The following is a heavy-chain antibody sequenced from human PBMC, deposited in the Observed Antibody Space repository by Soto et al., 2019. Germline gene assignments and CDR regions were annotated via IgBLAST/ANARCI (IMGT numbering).Heavy chain of an antibody. CDR3: ATYRQTAVTSEF. CDR2: IGANGLSK. J-gene: IGHJ4*02. Sequence: EVQMLESGGGLVQPGGSLTLSCAASGFTFSTCAMSLVRQAPVKGLEWVSSIGANGLSKYYADSVKGRFTISRDNAKNTLYLQMNRLRGDDTAVYYCATYRQTAVTSEFWGQGVLVTVSS. CDR1: GFTFSTCA. D-gene: IGHD4-17*01. V-gene: IGHV3-23*01.